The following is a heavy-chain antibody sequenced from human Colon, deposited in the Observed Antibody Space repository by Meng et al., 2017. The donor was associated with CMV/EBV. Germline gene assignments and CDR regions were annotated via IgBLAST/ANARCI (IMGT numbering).Heavy chain of an antibody. J-gene: IGHJ4*02. Sequence: GESLKISCPASGFIFSSYAMHWVRQAPGTGLEWVAFISYDGRSEDYAESLRGRVTISRDNANNTVFLQMNSLTADDTAVYYCARDVKRYCSASSCQGLDHWGQGTLVTVSS. CDR3: ARDVKRYCSASSCQGLDH. CDR1: GFIFSSYA. V-gene: IGHV3-30*04. D-gene: IGHD2-2*01. CDR2: ISYDGRSE.